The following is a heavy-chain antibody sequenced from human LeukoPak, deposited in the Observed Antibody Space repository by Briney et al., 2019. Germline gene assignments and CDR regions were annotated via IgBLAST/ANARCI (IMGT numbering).Heavy chain of an antibody. Sequence: PSETLSLTCTVSGGSISSGSYYWSWIRQPAGKGLEWIGRIYTSGSTNYNPSLKSRVTISVDTSKNQFSLKLSSVTAADTAVYYCARDRDYYGSGTWFDPWGQGTLVTVSS. CDR1: GGSISSGSYY. D-gene: IGHD3-10*01. CDR3: ARDRDYYGSGTWFDP. V-gene: IGHV4-61*02. CDR2: IYTSGST. J-gene: IGHJ5*02.